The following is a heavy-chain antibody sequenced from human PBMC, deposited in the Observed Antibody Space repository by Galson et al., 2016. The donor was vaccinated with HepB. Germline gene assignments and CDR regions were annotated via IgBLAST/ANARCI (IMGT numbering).Heavy chain of an antibody. CDR1: GFTFSSYS. Sequence: PLRLSCAASGFTFSSYSMHWVRQAPGKGLEYVSGINSNGGRTYYTDPVKGRFTLSRDNSKNTVYLQMSSLRIEDTAVYFCVKEGYQGLSDGAFDIWGQGTMVTVSS. V-gene: IGHV3-64D*06. CDR2: INSNGGRT. J-gene: IGHJ3*02. D-gene: IGHD2-2*01. CDR3: VKEGYQGLSDGAFDI.